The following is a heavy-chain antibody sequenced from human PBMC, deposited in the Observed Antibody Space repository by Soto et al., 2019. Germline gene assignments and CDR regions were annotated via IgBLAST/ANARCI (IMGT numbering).Heavy chain of an antibody. J-gene: IGHJ4*02. V-gene: IGHV1-2*02. CDR3: ARDLTAVVVVAASGDY. CDR1: GYTFTGYY. D-gene: IGHD2-15*01. CDR2: INPNSGGT. Sequence: QVQLVQSGAEVKKPGASVKVSCQASGYTFTGYYMHWVRQAPGQGLEWMGWINPNSGGTNYAQKFQGRVTMTRDTSISTAYRELSRLRSDDTAVYYCARDLTAVVVVAASGDYWGQGTLVTVSS.